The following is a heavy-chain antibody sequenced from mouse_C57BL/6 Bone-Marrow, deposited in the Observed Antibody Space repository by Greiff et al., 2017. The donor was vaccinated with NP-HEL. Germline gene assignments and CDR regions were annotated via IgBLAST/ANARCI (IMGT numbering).Heavy chain of an antibody. V-gene: IGHV5-15*01. CDR2: ISNLAYSI. Sequence: EVMLVESGGGLVQPGGSLKLSCAASGFTFSDYGMAWVRQAPRKGPEWVAFISNLAYSIYYADTVTGRFTISRENAKNTLYLEMSSLRSEDTAMYYCARKNYYGSSYNYAMDCWGQGTSVTVSS. CDR1: GFTFSDYG. J-gene: IGHJ4*01. D-gene: IGHD1-1*01. CDR3: ARKNYYGSSYNYAMDC.